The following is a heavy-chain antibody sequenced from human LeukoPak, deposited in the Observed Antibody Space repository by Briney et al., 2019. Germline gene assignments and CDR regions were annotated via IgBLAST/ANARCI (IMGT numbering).Heavy chain of an antibody. CDR2: IYYTGDK. Sequence: TSETLSLTCTVSGDSITSAYWSWIRQSPGKGLECIGYIYYTGDKNYNPSLGSRVTMSVDTSKNQFSLKLSSVTAADTAVYYCARGGAKADNWFDPWGQGTLVTVSS. J-gene: IGHJ5*02. CDR1: GDSITSAY. CDR3: ARGGAKADNWFDP. V-gene: IGHV4-59*12.